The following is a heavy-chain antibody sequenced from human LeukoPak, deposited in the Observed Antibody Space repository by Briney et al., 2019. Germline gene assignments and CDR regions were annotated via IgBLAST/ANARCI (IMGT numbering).Heavy chain of an antibody. CDR2: TYYRSQWYN. Sequence: SQTLSLTYAVSGDSVSSNSAAWNWIRQSPSRGLEWLGRTYYRSQWYNDYAVSVKSRITINPDTSKNQFSLQLNSVTPEDTAVYYCARDQVVRGVIITDYWGQGTLVTVSS. CDR3: ARDQVVRGVIITDY. CDR1: GDSVSSNSAA. D-gene: IGHD3-10*01. V-gene: IGHV6-1*01. J-gene: IGHJ4*02.